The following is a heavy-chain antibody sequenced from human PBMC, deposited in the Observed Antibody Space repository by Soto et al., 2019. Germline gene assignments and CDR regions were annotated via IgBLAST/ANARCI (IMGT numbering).Heavy chain of an antibody. CDR1: GFTFHRFW. V-gene: IGHV3-74*01. CDR2: VNSDGHDT. CDR3: TRGRENYSYFDY. D-gene: IGHD1-26*01. J-gene: IGHJ4*02. Sequence: GGPLRLSCAASGFTFHRFWMHWVRQTPGKGLVWVSRVNSDGHDTVYADSVKGRFTLSRDNAKNTVFLQMSSLRAEDTAVYYCTRGRENYSYFDYWGQGIVVTGSS.